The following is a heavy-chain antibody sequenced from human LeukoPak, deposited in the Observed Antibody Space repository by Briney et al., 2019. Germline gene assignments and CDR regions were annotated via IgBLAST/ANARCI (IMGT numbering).Heavy chain of an antibody. CDR2: ISSSSSYI. CDR3: ARDADILDIVVVPAATGIDY. Sequence: GGSLRLSCAASGFTFSSYSMNWVRQAPGKGLEWVSSISSSSSYIYYADSVKGRFTISRDNDKNSLYLQMNSLRAEDTAVYYCARDADILDIVVVPAATGIDYWGQGTLVTVSS. D-gene: IGHD2-2*01. CDR1: GFTFSSYS. V-gene: IGHV3-21*01. J-gene: IGHJ4*02.